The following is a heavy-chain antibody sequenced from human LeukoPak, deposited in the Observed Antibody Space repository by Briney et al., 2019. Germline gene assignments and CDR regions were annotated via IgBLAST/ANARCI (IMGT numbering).Heavy chain of an antibody. Sequence: GGSLRLSCAASGFTFSSYGMHWVRQAPGKGLEWVAVTWYDGSNKYYADSVKGRFTISRDNSKNTLYLQMNSLRAEDTAVYYCARFEQGYYYGMDVWGQGTTVTVSS. CDR1: GFTFSSYG. J-gene: IGHJ6*02. CDR3: ARFEQGYYYGMDV. V-gene: IGHV3-33*01. CDR2: TWYDGSNK. D-gene: IGHD3-9*01.